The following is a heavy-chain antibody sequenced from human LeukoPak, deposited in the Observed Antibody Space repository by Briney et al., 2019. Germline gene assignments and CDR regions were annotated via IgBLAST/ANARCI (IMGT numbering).Heavy chain of an antibody. J-gene: IGHJ4*02. V-gene: IGHV3-48*01. CDR2: ISSSGNII. CDR1: GFIFSDYN. D-gene: IGHD3-10*01. CDR3: ARDLFYGSGSPHLDC. Sequence: TGGSLRLSCAASGFIFSDYNMHWVRQVPGKGLESVSYISSSGNIIYYADSMQGRFTISRDNAQNSLYLQMNSLKVEDTAVYYCARDLFYGSGSPHLDCWGQGTLVTVSS.